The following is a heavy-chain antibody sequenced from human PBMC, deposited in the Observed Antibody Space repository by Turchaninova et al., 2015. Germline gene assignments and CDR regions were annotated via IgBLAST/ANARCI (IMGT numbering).Heavy chain of an antibody. Sequence: EVQLLESGGGLVQHGGSLRRFWAASGSTFRSYATSGVRQAAREGMGGVSAIRYVGMQQAHPNSVQGRFTISRDNATNTLSLKRNSLRAEDTAVYYCAKIRGSYCSGGSCYLDYWGQGTLVTVSS. CDR3: AKIRGSYCSGGSCYLDY. J-gene: IGHJ4*02. CDR1: GSTFRSYA. V-gene: IGHV3-23*01. CDR2: IRYVGMQQ. D-gene: IGHD2-15*01.